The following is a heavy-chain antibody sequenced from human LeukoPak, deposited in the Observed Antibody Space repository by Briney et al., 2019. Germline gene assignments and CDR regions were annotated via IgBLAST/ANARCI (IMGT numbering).Heavy chain of an antibody. Sequence: SETLSLTGTVSGSSISSYYWSWIRQPAGKGLEWIGRIYTSGSTNYNPSLKSRVTISVDTSKNQFSLKLSSVTAADTAVYYCATWGSSWYSGNYFDSWGQGILVTVSS. CDR1: GSSISSYY. V-gene: IGHV4-4*07. CDR2: IYTSGST. D-gene: IGHD6-13*01. CDR3: ATWGSSWYSGNYFDS. J-gene: IGHJ4*02.